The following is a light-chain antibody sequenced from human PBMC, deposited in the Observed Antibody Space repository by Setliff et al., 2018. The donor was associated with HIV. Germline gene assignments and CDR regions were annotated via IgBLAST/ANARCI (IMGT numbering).Light chain of an antibody. CDR2: EGN. CDR1: SSDVGSYNL. Sequence: QSALTQPASVSGSPGQSITISCTGTSSDVGSYNLVSWYQQHPDKAPKLIISEGNKRPSGGSNRFSGSKSGNTASLTISGLQAEDEADYYCCSYTTSGPSYVFGTGTKVTVL. J-gene: IGLJ1*01. CDR3: CSYTTSGPSYV. V-gene: IGLV2-23*01.